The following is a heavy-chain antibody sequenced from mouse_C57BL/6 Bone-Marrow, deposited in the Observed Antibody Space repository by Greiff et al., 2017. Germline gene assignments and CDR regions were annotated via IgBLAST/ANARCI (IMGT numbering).Heavy chain of an antibody. J-gene: IGHJ3*01. Sequence: EVKLLESGPGLVKPSQSLSLTCSVTGYSITSGYYWYWIRPFPGNQLEWMGYISYDGSNNYNPSLKNRISITRDTSKNQFFLNLNAVTTEDTATYYCARDQRWHWGFAYWGQGTLVTVSA. CDR2: ISYDGSN. CDR3: ARDQRWHWGFAY. D-gene: IGHD4-1*01. V-gene: IGHV3-6*01. CDR1: GYSITSGYY.